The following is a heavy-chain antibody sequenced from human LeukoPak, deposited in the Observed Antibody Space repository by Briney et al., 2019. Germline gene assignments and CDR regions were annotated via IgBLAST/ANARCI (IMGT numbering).Heavy chain of an antibody. D-gene: IGHD3-3*01. J-gene: IGHJ6*03. CDR2: IYYSGTT. Sequence: PSETLSLTCTVSGGSISNYYWSWIRQPPGKGLEWIGCIYYSGTTNYNPSLKSRVTISVDTSKNQFSLKLSSVTAADTAVYYCARRDLRVFRSKGEPYYYHYMDVWGKGTTVTVSS. CDR1: GGSISNYY. V-gene: IGHV4-59*08. CDR3: ARRDLRVFRSKGEPYYYHYMDV.